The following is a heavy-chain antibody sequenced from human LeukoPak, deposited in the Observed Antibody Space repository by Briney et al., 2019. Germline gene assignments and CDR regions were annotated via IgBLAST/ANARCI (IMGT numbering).Heavy chain of an antibody. CDR3: ARGGEDSSGWYEHFDY. CDR1: GFTFTGYY. J-gene: IGHJ4*02. D-gene: IGHD6-19*01. V-gene: IGHV3-11*06. Sequence: GGSLRLSCVASGFTFTGYYMSWIREAPGEGLEWVSYISGSGSYTNYADSVKGRFTLSRDNAKNSLYLQMNSLGAEDTAVYYCARGGEDSSGWYEHFDYWGQGNLVTVSS. CDR2: ISGSGSYT.